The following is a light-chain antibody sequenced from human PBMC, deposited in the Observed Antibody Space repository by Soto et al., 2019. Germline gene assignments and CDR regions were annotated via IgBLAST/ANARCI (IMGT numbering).Light chain of an antibody. V-gene: IGKV1-39*01. J-gene: IGKJ1*01. CDR3: QQSYSTPAWT. Sequence: DIQMTQSPSSLSASVGDRVTITCRASQTIRHYLNWYQQKPGKAPKLLIYGAINLHSGVPSRFSGSGAGTDFTLTISSLQPEDFATYYCQQSYSTPAWTFGQGTKVEIK. CDR2: GAI. CDR1: QTIRHY.